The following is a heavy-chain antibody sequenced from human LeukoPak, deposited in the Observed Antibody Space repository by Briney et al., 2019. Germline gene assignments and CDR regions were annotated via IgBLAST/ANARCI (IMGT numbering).Heavy chain of an antibody. J-gene: IGHJ4*02. CDR2: IHHSGST. CDR3: ARSRGWLQSHPLEY. D-gene: IGHD5-24*01. Sequence: SETLSLTCAVYGGSFSGCYWSWIRQPPGKGLEWIGEIHHSGSTNYNPSLKSRVTISVDTSKNQFALNLSSVTAADTAVFYCARSRGWLQSHPLEYWGQGTLVTVSS. CDR1: GGSFSGCY. V-gene: IGHV4-34*01.